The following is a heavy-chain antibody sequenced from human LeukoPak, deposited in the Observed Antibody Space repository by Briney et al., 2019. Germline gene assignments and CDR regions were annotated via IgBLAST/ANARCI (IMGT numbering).Heavy chain of an antibody. CDR1: GFTFSSYT. CDR3: ARSDYYGMDV. J-gene: IGHJ6*02. CDR2: ITSSSSYI. Sequence: GGSLRLSCAASGFTFSSYTMNWVRQAPGKGLEWVSSITSSSSYIYYADSVKGRFTISRDNAKNLLYLQMDSLRAEDTAVYYCARSDYYGMDVWGQGTTVTVSS. V-gene: IGHV3-21*01.